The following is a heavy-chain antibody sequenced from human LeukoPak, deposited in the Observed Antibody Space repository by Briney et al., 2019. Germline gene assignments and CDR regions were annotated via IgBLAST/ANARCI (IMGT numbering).Heavy chain of an antibody. Sequence: GGSLRLSCAASGFTFSRFGMHWVRQAPGKGLEWVAVISYDGSTKFYADSVKGRFTISRDNSKNTLYLQMNSLTVHDTAVYYCATSLRPGGGNSFLLDYWGQGILVTVSS. CDR3: ATSLRPGGGNSFLLDY. J-gene: IGHJ4*02. CDR1: GFTFSRFG. V-gene: IGHV3-30*03. D-gene: IGHD4-23*01. CDR2: ISYDGSTK.